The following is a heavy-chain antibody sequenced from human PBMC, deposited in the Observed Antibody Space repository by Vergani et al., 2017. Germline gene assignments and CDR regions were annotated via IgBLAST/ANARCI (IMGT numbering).Heavy chain of an antibody. CDR1: GFTFSSYS. J-gene: IGHJ4*02. Sequence: EVQLVESGGGLVKPGGSLRLSCAASGFTFSSYSMNWVRQAPGKGLEWVSSISSSSSYIYYADSVKGRFTISRDNAKNSLYLQMNSLGAEDTAVYYCARARRTMIGSFDYWGQGTLVTVSS. V-gene: IGHV3-21*01. CDR2: ISSSSSYI. CDR3: ARARRTMIGSFDY. D-gene: IGHD3-22*01.